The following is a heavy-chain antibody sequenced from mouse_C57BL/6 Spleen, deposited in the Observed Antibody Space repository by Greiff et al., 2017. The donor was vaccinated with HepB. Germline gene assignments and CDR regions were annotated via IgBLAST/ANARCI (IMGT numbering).Heavy chain of an antibody. Sequence: QVQLQQSGAELARPGASVKLSCEASGYTFTSYGISWVKQRTGQGLEWIGEIYPRSGNTYYNEKFKGKATLTADKSSSTAYMELRSLTSEDSAVYFCAITAVVAGDFDYWGQGTTLTVSS. J-gene: IGHJ2*01. D-gene: IGHD1-1*01. CDR2: IYPRSGNT. V-gene: IGHV1-81*01. CDR1: GYTFTSYG. CDR3: AITAVVAGDFDY.